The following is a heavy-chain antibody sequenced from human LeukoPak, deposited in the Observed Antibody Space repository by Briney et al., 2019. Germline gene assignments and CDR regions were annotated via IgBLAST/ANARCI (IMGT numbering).Heavy chain of an antibody. CDR2: IKSKTDGGTT. Sequence: KPGGSLRLSCAASGFTFSSYWMSWVRQAPGKGLEWVGRIKSKTDGGTTDYAAPVKGRFTISRDDSKNTLYLQMNSLKTEGTAVYYCTTDHGDYGDYGFDYWGQGTLVTVSS. CDR3: TTDHGDYGDYGFDY. D-gene: IGHD4-17*01. J-gene: IGHJ4*02. CDR1: GFTFSSYW. V-gene: IGHV3-15*01.